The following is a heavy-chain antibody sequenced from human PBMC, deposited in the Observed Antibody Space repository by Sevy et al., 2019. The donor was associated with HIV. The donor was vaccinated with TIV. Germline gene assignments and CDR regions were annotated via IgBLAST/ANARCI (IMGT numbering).Heavy chain of an antibody. CDR1: GFTFSDYY. Sequence: GGSLRLSCAASGFTFSDYYMSWIRQAPGKGLEWVSYISSSGSTIYYADSVKGRFTISRDKAKNSLYLQMNSLRAEDTAVYYCASGPFSYGSGSYSRCYWGQGTLVTVSS. J-gene: IGHJ4*02. CDR3: ASGPFSYGSGSYSRCY. CDR2: ISSSGSTI. V-gene: IGHV3-11*01. D-gene: IGHD3-10*01.